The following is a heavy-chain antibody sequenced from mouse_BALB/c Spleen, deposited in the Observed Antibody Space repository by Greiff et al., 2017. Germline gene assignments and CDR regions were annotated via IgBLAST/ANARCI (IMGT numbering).Heavy chain of an antibody. CDR2: ISTYYGDA. J-gene: IGHJ4*01. Sequence: QVQLKQSGAELVRPGVSVKISCKGSGYTFTDYAMHWVKQSHAKSLEWIGVISTYYGDASYNQKFKGKATMTVDKSSSTAYMELARLTSEDSAIYYCARDDYPAMDYWGQGTSVTVSS. CDR3: ARDDYPAMDY. CDR1: GYTFTDYA. V-gene: IGHV1S137*01.